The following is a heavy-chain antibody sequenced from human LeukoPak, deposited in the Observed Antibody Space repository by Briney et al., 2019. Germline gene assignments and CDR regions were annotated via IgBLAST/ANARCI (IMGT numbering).Heavy chain of an antibody. V-gene: IGHV4-61*02. J-gene: IGHJ5*02. Sequence: TSETLSLTCTVSGGSISSGSYYWSWIRQPAGKGLEWIGRIYTSGSTNYNPSLKSRVTISVDTSKNQFSLKLSSVTAADTAVYYCARAHYDFWSGYKNWFDPWGQGTLVTVSS. CDR1: GGSISSGSYY. CDR3: ARAHYDFWSGYKNWFDP. D-gene: IGHD3-3*01. CDR2: IYTSGST.